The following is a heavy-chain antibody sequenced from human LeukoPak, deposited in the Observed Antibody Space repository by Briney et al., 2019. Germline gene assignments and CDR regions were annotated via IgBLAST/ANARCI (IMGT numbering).Heavy chain of an antibody. J-gene: IGHJ3*02. CDR2: IYPGDSDT. CDR1: GYSFTSYW. D-gene: IGHD6-13*01. Sequence: GESLKISRKGSGYSFTSYWIGWVRQMLGKGLEWMGIIYPGDSDTRYRPSFQGQVTISADKSISTAYLQWSSLKASDTAMYYCASSLGIAAAGTLDAFDIWGQGTMVSVSS. V-gene: IGHV5-51*01. CDR3: ASSLGIAAAGTLDAFDI.